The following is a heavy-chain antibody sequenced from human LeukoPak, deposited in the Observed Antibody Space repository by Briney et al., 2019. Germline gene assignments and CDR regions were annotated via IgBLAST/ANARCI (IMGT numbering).Heavy chain of an antibody. Sequence: GGSLRLSCAASGFNFITAAMTWVRQAPGKRLEWVSLIGSSGGSTYYADSVKGRFTISRDNFNHTLSLQMNSLRVEDTAIYYCVKDIQLSTWGLGTMVTVSS. D-gene: IGHD5-24*01. V-gene: IGHV3-23*01. CDR2: IGSSGGST. J-gene: IGHJ3*01. CDR1: GFNFITAA. CDR3: VKDIQLST.